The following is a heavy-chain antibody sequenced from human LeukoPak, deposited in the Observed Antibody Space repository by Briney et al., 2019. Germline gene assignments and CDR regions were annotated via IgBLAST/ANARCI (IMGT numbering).Heavy chain of an antibody. Sequence: SETLSLTCTVSGGPISSSTYYWAWIRQPPGTGLEWIVTIYYSGSTFYSPSLKSRVTISVDTSKNQFSLRLSSVTAADTAVYYCARLGCSGRSCFSAWNDYWGQGTLVTVSS. D-gene: IGHD2-15*01. CDR2: IYYSGST. CDR1: GGPISSSTYY. J-gene: IGHJ4*02. CDR3: ARLGCSGRSCFSAWNDY. V-gene: IGHV4-39*01.